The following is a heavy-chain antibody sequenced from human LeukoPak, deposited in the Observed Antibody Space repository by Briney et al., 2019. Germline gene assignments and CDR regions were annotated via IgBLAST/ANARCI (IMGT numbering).Heavy chain of an antibody. CDR1: GGTFSSYA. CDR2: IIPIFGTA. Sequence: GASVKVSCKASGGTFSSYAISWVRQAPGQGLEWMGGIIPIFGTANYAQRFQGRVTITADESTSTAYMELSSLRSEDTAVYYCARDRDYVWGSYRYLVYWGQGTLVTVSS. J-gene: IGHJ4*02. CDR3: ARDRDYVWGSYRYLVY. D-gene: IGHD3-16*02. V-gene: IGHV1-69*13.